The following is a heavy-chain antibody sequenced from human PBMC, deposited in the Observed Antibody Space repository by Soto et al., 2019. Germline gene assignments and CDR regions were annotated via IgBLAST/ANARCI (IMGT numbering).Heavy chain of an antibody. CDR2: ISSSSSNT. J-gene: IGHJ4*02. CDR3: ARWVAGESRYLDY. D-gene: IGHD3-9*01. V-gene: IGHV3-48*01. Sequence: EVQLVESGGGLVQPGGSLRLSCAASGFTFSAYSMNWVRQAPGKWLEWVSDISSSSSNTYYADSVKGRFTISRDNAKNSLYLQMNTLRAEDTAVYHCARWVAGESRYLDYWGQGTLVTVSS. CDR1: GFTFSAYS.